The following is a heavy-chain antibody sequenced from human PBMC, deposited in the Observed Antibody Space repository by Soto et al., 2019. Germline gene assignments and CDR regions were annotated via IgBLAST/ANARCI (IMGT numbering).Heavy chain of an antibody. Sequence: TASGFTFSSYAMSWVRQAPGKGLEWVSAISGSGGSTYYADSVKGRFTISRDNSKNTLYLQMNSLRAEDTAVYYCAKSFEPTALWFGETYAFDIWGQGTMVTVSS. CDR3: AKSFEPTALWFGETYAFDI. V-gene: IGHV3-23*01. D-gene: IGHD3-10*01. J-gene: IGHJ3*02. CDR1: GFTFSSYA. CDR2: ISGSGGST.